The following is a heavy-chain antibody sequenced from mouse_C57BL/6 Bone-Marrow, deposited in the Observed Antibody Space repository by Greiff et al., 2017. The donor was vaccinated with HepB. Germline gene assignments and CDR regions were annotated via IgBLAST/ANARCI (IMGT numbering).Heavy chain of an antibody. Sequence: QVQLQQPGAELVKPGASVKLSCKASGYTFTSYWMQWVKQRPGQGLEWIGEIDPSDSYTNYNLKFKGKATLTVDTSSSTAYMQLSSLTSEDSAVYYCARYVDYYAMDYWGQGTSVTVSS. CDR3: ARYVDYYAMDY. J-gene: IGHJ4*01. CDR2: IDPSDSYT. V-gene: IGHV1-50*01. CDR1: GYTFTSYW.